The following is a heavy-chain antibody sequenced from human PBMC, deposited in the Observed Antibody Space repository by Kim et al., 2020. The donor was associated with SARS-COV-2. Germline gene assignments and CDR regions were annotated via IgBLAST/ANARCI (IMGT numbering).Heavy chain of an antibody. CDR1: GGSFSGYY. CDR3: ARAKRYCSSTSCYPHYYYYGMDV. CDR2: INHSGST. V-gene: IGHV4-34*01. J-gene: IGHJ6*02. Sequence: SETLSLTCAVYGGSFSGYYWSWIRQPPGKGLEWIGEINHSGSTNYNPSLKSRVTISVDTSKNQFSLKLSSVTAADTAVYYCARAKRYCSSTSCYPHYYYYGMDVWGQGTTVTVSS. D-gene: IGHD2-2*01.